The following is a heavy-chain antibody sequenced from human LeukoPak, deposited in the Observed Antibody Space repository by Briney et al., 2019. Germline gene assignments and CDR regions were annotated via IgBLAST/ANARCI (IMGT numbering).Heavy chain of an antibody. D-gene: IGHD3-22*01. CDR2: VSWNGGAT. V-gene: IGHV3-20*04. J-gene: IGHJ4*02. Sequence: RGSLRLSCAASGFTFDSYGMSWVRQVPGKGLEWISGVSWNGGATGYAGSVKGRFTISRDNSKNTLYLQMSSLRAEDTAVYYCAKEARSSGYSGAPRWVDYWGQGTLVTVSS. CDR3: AKEARSSGYSGAPRWVDY. CDR1: GFTFDSYG.